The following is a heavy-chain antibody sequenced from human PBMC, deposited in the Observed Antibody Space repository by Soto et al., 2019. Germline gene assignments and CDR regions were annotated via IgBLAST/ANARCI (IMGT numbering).Heavy chain of an antibody. D-gene: IGHD6-13*01. V-gene: IGHV1-2*02. CDR2: INPNSGGT. Sequence: QVQLVQSGAEVKKPGASVKVSCKASGYTFTGYYMHWVRQAPGQGLEWMGWINPNSGGTNYAQKFQSRVTMTRDTSISTAYMELSRLRSDDTDVYYCARVVGHSSSWGPAVDYWGQGTLVTVSS. CDR1: GYTFTGYY. J-gene: IGHJ4*02. CDR3: ARVVGHSSSWGPAVDY.